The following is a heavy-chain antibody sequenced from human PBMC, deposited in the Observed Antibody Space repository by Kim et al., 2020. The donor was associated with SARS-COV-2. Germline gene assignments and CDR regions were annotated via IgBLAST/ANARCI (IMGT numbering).Heavy chain of an antibody. V-gene: IGHV1-2*02. CDR3: AREGPLNTEPEQVDWYFDL. D-gene: IGHD6-13*01. CDR1: TYTFGDSY. J-gene: IGHJ2*01. Sequence: ASVKVSCEPSTYTFGDSYIHWLRQAPGQGLEWMGWINPRTGVSKYAQKFQGRVTMTGDTSVGAAHMEMSGLTSDDTAFYYCAREGPLNTEPEQVDWYFDLWGRGTLVTVSS. CDR2: INPRTGVS.